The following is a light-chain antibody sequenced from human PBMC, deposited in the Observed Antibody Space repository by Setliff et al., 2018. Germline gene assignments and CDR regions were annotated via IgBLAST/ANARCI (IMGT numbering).Light chain of an antibody. V-gene: IGLV2-11*01. CDR2: DVS. J-gene: IGLJ1*01. Sequence: QSALTQPRSVSGSPGQSVTISCTGTSSDVGGYNYVSWYQQHTGKAPKLMIYDVSKRPSGVPDRFSGSKSGNTASLTISGLQAEDEADYYCCSYAGSYTSFYVFVTGTKVTVL. CDR3: CSYAGSYTSFYV. CDR1: SSDVGGYNY.